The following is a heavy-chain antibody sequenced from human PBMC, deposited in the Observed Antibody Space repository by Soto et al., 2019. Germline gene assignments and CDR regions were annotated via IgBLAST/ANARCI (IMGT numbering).Heavy chain of an antibody. CDR3: AHWGGSYVD. J-gene: IGHJ4*02. Sequence: GPTLVNPTQTLTLTCTFSGFSLSTSGVAVGWIRQPPGKALEWLALIYWDDDKRYSPSLKTRLTITKDTSKNQVVLKMTDMNTVDTGTYYCAHWGGSYVDWGQGTLVTVSS. CDR1: GFSLSTSGVA. D-gene: IGHD1-26*01. V-gene: IGHV2-5*02. CDR2: IYWDDDK.